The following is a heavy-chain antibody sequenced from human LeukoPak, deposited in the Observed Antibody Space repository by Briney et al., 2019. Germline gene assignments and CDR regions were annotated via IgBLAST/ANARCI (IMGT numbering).Heavy chain of an antibody. V-gene: IGHV4-39*01. CDR2: IYHNGST. CDR1: GGSINNSRYY. CDR3: SPRAQRGFDF. J-gene: IGHJ4*02. Sequence: SETLSLTCAVSGGSINNSRYYWGWIRQPPGKGLEWIGSIYHNGSTYYNPSLKTRVAISVDTSKNQFSMKVYSVTAADTAMYYCSPRAQRGFDFWGQGVQVTVSS.